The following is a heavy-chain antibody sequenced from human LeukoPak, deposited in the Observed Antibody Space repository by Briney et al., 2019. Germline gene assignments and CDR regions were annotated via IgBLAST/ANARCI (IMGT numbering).Heavy chain of an antibody. CDR2: IIPIFGTA. V-gene: IGHV1-69*01. D-gene: IGHD3-10*01. CDR1: GGTFSSYA. Sequence: SVKVSCKASGGTFSSYAISWMRQAPGQGLEWMGGIIPIFGTANYAQKFQGRVTITADESTSTAYMELSSLRSEDTAVYYCARGTYYYGSGSYYDYWGQGTLVTVSS. CDR3: ARGTYYYGSGSYYDY. J-gene: IGHJ4*02.